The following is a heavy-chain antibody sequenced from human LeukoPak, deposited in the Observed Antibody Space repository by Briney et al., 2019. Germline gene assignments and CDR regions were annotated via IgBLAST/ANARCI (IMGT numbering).Heavy chain of an antibody. V-gene: IGHV4-31*03. CDR3: ARDSGYYPDY. D-gene: IGHD3-3*01. CDR1: GGSISSGGFY. J-gene: IGHJ4*02. Sequence: PSETLSLTCTVSGGSISSGGFYWSWIRQLPGKGLEWIGYIYHSGTAYYNPSLKSRLTISVGTSKNQFSLTLSSVTAADTAVYYCARDSGYYPDYWGQGTLVTVSS. CDR2: IYHSGTA.